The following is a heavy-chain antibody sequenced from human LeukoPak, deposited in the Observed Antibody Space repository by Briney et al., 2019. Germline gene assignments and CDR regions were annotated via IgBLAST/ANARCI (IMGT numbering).Heavy chain of an antibody. V-gene: IGHV1-2*02. D-gene: IGHD2-2*01. CDR1: GYTFTGYY. CDR2: INPNSGGT. CDR3: ARVRGSTSPRTFFDY. J-gene: IGHJ4*02. Sequence: GASVKVSCKASGYTFTGYYMHWVRQAPGQGLEWMGWINPNSGGTNYAQKFQGRVTMTRDTSISTAYMELSRLRSDDTAVYYCARVRGSTSPRTFFDYWGQGTLVTVSS.